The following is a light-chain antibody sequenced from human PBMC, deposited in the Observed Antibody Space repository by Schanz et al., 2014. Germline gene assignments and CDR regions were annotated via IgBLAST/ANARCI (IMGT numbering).Light chain of an antibody. V-gene: IGKV3-20*01. Sequence: IVLTQSPDTLSLSPGDRATLSCRASQSVSSDSLAWYQQLPGQAPRLLSYHASRGATGIPDRFSGSGSGTDFTLTISRLEPDDFAVYYCQQYGTSPITFGQGTRLEI. CDR2: HAS. CDR3: QQYGTSPIT. CDR1: QSVSSDS. J-gene: IGKJ5*01.